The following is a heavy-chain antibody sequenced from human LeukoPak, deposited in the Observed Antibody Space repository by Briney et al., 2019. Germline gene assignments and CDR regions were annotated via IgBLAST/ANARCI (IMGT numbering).Heavy chain of an antibody. CDR1: GYTFPSYG. V-gene: IGHV1-18*01. CDR2: ISAYNGNT. Sequence: ASVKVSCKASGYTFPSYGISWLRQAPGQGLEWMGWISAYNGNTNYAQKLQGRVTMTTDTSTSTAYMELRSLRSDDTAVYYCARVSEGITFGGVIVISPKYWGQGTLVTVSS. D-gene: IGHD3-16*02. J-gene: IGHJ4*02. CDR3: ARVSEGITFGGVIVISPKY.